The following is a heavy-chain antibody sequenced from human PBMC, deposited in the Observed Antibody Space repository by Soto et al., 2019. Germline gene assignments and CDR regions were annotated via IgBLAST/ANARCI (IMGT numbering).Heavy chain of an antibody. V-gene: IGHV3-30*18. D-gene: IGHD2-2*01. CDR2: ISYDGSNK. CDR3: AKAVVPAAMGYYYGMDV. Sequence: PGGSLRLSCAASGFTLSSYGMHWVRQAPGKGLEWVAVISYDGSNKYYADSVKGRFTISRDNSKNTLYLQMNSLRAEDTAVYYCAKAVVPAAMGYYYGMDVWGQGTTVTVSS. J-gene: IGHJ6*02. CDR1: GFTLSSYG.